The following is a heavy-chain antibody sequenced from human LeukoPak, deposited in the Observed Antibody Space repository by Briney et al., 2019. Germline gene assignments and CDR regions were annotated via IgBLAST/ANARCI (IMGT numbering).Heavy chain of an antibody. J-gene: IGHJ6*03. D-gene: IGHD3-10*01. CDR1: GYTFSSYG. CDR3: AKDYRYYGSGSHMDV. V-gene: IGHV3-30*02. Sequence: GGSLRLSCAASGYTFSSYGMHWVRQAPGKGLEWVAFIRYDGSNKYYADSVKGRFTISRDNSKNTLYLQMNSLRAEDTAVYYCAKDYRYYGSGSHMDVWGKGTTVTVS. CDR2: IRYDGSNK.